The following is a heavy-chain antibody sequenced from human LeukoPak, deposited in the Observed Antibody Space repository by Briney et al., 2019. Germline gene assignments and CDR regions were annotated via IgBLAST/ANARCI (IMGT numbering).Heavy chain of an antibody. CDR3: ARLSSVTYCSGGSCSRGGYDY. V-gene: IGHV4-39*01. CDR1: GGSITSSPYY. D-gene: IGHD2-15*01. J-gene: IGHJ4*02. CDR2: IYYNGTT. Sequence: SETLSLTCTVSGGSITSSPYYWGWIRQAPGKALEWIANIYYNGTTAYNPSLKSRVTISVDTPKNQFSLELTSVTAADTAVYYCARLSSVTYCSGGSCSRGGYDYWGQGTLVTVSS.